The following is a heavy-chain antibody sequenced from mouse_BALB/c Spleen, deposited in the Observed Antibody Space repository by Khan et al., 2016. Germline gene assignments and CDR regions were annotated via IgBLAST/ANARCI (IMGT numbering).Heavy chain of an antibody. V-gene: IGHV9-3-1*01. CDR1: GYTFTNYG. CDR2: INTYTGEP. Sequence: QIQLVQSGPELKKPGETVRISCKASGYTFTNYGMNWVKQAPGKGLKWMGWINTYTGEPTYADDFKGRSEHNLETSASTAYLQINNLKNEDTATYFCARPDYGSSRGFAYWGQGTLVTVSA. D-gene: IGHD1-1*01. CDR3: ARPDYGSSRGFAY. J-gene: IGHJ3*01.